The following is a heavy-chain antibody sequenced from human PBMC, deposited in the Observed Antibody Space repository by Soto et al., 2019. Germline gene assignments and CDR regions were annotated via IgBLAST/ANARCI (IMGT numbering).Heavy chain of an antibody. D-gene: IGHD1-1*01. Sequence: EVQLLESGGGSVQPGGSLKLSCGVSGFNIPDYGVTWVRQPPGKGLEWGSGFTGGHGKTFYADSVRGRFTLSREDSRNMVYLQMDSLRVEDTAVYYCTRWNGFGDSWGQGTMVTVAS. J-gene: IGHJ4*02. CDR3: TRWNGFGDS. CDR1: GFNIPDYG. V-gene: IGHV3-23*01. CDR2: FTGGHGKT.